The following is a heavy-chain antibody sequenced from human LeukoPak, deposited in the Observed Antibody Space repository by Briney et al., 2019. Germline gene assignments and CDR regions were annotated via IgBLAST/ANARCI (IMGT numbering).Heavy chain of an antibody. CDR3: ARSNYCGGDCYSWDS. Sequence: PSETLSLTCSVSGGSITSYYWSWIRQPPRKGLEWIGYIYYSGSTNYNPSLKSRVTISVDTSKNLFSLKLNSVTAADTAVYYCARSNYCGGDCYSWDSSGQGTLATVSS. D-gene: IGHD2-21*02. CDR1: GGSITSYY. CDR2: IYYSGST. J-gene: IGHJ4*02. V-gene: IGHV4-59*08.